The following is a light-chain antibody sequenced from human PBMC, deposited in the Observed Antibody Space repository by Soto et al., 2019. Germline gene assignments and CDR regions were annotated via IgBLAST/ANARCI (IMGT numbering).Light chain of an antibody. J-gene: IGKJ1*01. CDR2: DAS. V-gene: IGKV3-11*01. CDR3: QQRSKWPVS. CDR1: QSVSSY. Sequence: ESVWTRAPATLSISPGEGVTLSCRACQSVSSYLAWYQQKPGQAPRLPIYDASNRATDIPARFSGSGSGTDFTLTISSLEPEDFAVYYCQQRSKWPVSFGQGTKVDIK.